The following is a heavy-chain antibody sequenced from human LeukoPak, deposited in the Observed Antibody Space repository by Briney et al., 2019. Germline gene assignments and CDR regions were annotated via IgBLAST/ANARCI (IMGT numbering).Heavy chain of an antibody. V-gene: IGHV3-33*01. CDR1: GFTFSSYG. J-gene: IGHJ4*02. CDR2: IWYDGSNK. CDR3: ARVLGGKKVWALDY. D-gene: IGHD3-16*01. Sequence: GRSLRPSCAASGFTFSSYGMHWVRQAPGKGLEWVAVIWYDGSNKYYADSVKGRFTISRDNSKNTLYLQMNSLRAEDTAVYYCARVLGGKKVWALDYWGQGTLVTVSS.